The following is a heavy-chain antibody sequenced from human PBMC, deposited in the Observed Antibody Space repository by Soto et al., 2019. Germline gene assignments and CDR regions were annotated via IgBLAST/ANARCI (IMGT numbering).Heavy chain of an antibody. V-gene: IGHV1-69*13. Sequence: SVKVSCKASGGTFSSYAISWVRQAPGQGLEWMGGIIPIFGTANYAQKFQGRVTITADESTSTAYMELSSLRSEDTAVYYCARDLAAMAPTTYYNYYYGMDVWGQGTTVTVSS. CDR1: GGTFSSYA. CDR3: ARDLAAMAPTTYYNYYYGMDV. J-gene: IGHJ6*02. CDR2: IIPIFGTA. D-gene: IGHD5-18*01.